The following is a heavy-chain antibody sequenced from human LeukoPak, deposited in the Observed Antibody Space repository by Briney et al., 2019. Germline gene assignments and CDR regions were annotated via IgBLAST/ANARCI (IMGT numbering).Heavy chain of an antibody. CDR1: GFSFSSYE. D-gene: IGHD5-24*01. J-gene: IGHJ4*02. Sequence: PGGSLRLSCAASGFSFSSYEMNWVSQAPGKGLEWVSYISNSGSTIYYADSVKGRFTISRDNAKNSLYLQMNSLRAEDTAVYYCARKMTTINRFSGDYWGQGTLVTVSS. CDR3: ARKMTTINRFSGDY. CDR2: ISNSGSTI. V-gene: IGHV3-48*03.